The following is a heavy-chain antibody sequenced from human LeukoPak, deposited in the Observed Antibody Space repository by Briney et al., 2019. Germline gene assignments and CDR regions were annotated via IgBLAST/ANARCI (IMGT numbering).Heavy chain of an antibody. J-gene: IGHJ5*02. CDR1: GFTFSSYG. CDR3: ARGPQWLVRYNWFVP. V-gene: IGHV3-33*01. CDR2: IWYDGSNK. D-gene: IGHD6-19*01. Sequence: GGSLRLSCAASGFTFSSYGMHWVRQAPGKGLEWVAVIWYDGSNKYYADSVKGRFTISRDNSKNTLYLQMNSLRAEDTAVYYCARGPQWLVRYNWFVPWGQGTLVTVSS.